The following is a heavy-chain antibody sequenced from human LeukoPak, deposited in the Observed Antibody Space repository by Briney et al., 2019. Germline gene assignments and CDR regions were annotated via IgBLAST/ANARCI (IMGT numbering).Heavy chain of an antibody. V-gene: IGHV1-24*01. CDR1: GYIFTELS. Sequence: ASVKVSCKVSGYIFTELSMHWVRQSPGKGLEWMGGSDPENGKTVYAQNFQGRVTMTEDTSTDTAYMELTSLTSDDTAIYYCAIDTVYYDPPSYWGQGTLATVSS. CDR2: SDPENGKT. J-gene: IGHJ4*01. CDR3: AIDTVYYDPPSY. D-gene: IGHD3-16*01.